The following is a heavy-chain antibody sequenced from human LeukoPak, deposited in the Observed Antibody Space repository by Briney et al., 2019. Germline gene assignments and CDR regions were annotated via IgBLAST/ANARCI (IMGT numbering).Heavy chain of an antibody. Sequence: GGSLRLSCAASEFSVGSNYMTWVRQAPGKGLEWVSLIYSGGSTYYADSVKGRFTISRDNSKNTLYLQMNSLRAEDTAVYYCAKDRHPRVVPAAMLLYFDYWGQGTLVTVSS. CDR3: AKDRHPRVVPAAMLLYFDY. V-gene: IGHV3-66*01. D-gene: IGHD2-2*01. J-gene: IGHJ4*02. CDR2: IYSGGST. CDR1: EFSVGSNY.